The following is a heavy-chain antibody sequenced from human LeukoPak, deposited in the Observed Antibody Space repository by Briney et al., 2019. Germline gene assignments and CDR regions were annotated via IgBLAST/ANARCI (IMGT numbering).Heavy chain of an antibody. Sequence: GWSLRLSCAVSGFTVSSNYMSWVRQATGTGLEWVSVIYSGGSTYYADSVKGRFTISRDNSKNTLYLQMNSLRVEDTAVYYCARGLGYCSTTTCLLPFDYWGQGTLVTVSS. CDR1: GFTVSSNY. CDR2: IYSGGST. J-gene: IGHJ4*02. V-gene: IGHV3-53*01. CDR3: ARGLGYCSTTTCLLPFDY. D-gene: IGHD2-2*01.